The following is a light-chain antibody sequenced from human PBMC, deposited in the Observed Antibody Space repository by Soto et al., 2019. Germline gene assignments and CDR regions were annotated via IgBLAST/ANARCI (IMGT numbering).Light chain of an antibody. CDR1: HSVGRN. J-gene: IGKJ4*01. Sequence: EIVMTQSPATLSVSPGERATLSCSASHSVGRNLDWYQQKRGQAPRLLIYGASTRATGIPARFSGSQSGRDFNLTISSLQSEDFAIYSGLQYNHCSPLTFGGGNKVEIK. V-gene: IGKV3-15*01. CDR3: LQYNHCSPLT. CDR2: GAS.